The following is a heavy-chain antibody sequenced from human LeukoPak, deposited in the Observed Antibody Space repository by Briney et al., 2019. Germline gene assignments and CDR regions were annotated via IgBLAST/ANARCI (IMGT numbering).Heavy chain of an antibody. J-gene: IGHJ4*02. CDR2: IYPGDSDT. CDR1: GYSFTRYW. Sequence: GESLKISCKGSGYSFTRYWIGWVRQMPGKGLEWMGIIYPGDSDTRYSPSFQGQVTISADKSITTAYLQWSSLKASDTAMYYCARLHYDSSGYTNYFDYWGQGTLVTVSS. CDR3: ARLHYDSSGYTNYFDY. V-gene: IGHV5-51*01. D-gene: IGHD3-22*01.